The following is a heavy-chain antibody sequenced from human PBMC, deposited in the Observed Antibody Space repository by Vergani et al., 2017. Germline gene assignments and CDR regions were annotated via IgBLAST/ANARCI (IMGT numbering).Heavy chain of an antibody. CDR2: IESKTEGGTT. Sequence: VQLVESGGGVVQPGRSLRLSCAASGFSLSRFWMSWVRQAPGKGLEWVGRIESKTEGGTTDYAPPVKGRLIISRDDSKDTLFLQMNSLKTEDTAVYYCATGWSDFPDYWGQGTLVTVSS. D-gene: IGHD1-26*01. CDR1: GFSLSRFW. CDR3: ATGWSDFPDY. J-gene: IGHJ4*02. V-gene: IGHV3-15*04.